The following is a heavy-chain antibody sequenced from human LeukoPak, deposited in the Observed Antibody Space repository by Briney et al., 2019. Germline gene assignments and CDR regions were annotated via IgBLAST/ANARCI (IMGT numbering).Heavy chain of an antibody. Sequence: SQTLSLTCTVSGGSISSGDYYWSWIRQPPGKGLEWIGYIYYSGSTYYNSSLKSRVTISVDTSKNQFSLKLSSVTAADTAVYYCARDLGGEQQLVPENAFDIWGQGTMVTVSS. V-gene: IGHV4-30-4*01. J-gene: IGHJ3*02. CDR2: IYYSGST. D-gene: IGHD6-13*01. CDR3: ARDLGGEQQLVPENAFDI. CDR1: GGSISSGDYY.